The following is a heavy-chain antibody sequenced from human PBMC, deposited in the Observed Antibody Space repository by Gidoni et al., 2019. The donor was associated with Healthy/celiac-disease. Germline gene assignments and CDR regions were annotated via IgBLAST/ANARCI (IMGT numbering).Heavy chain of an antibody. V-gene: IGHV4-34*01. CDR2: INHSGST. CDR3: ARGNHVGVATIVYYGIDV. Sequence: QVQLQQWGAGLSKLSETLSLHCAVHGGSVSGYHWSWIRQPPGKGLEWIGEINHSGSTNYNPSLKSRVTISVDTSKNQFSLKLSSVTAADTAVYYCARGNHVGVATIVYYGIDVWGQGTTVTVSS. J-gene: IGHJ6*02. D-gene: IGHD5-12*01. CDR1: GGSVSGYH.